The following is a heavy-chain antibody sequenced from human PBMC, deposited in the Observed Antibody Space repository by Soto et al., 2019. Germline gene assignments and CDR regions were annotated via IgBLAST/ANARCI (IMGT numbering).Heavy chain of an antibody. CDR3: ARVIYCSSTSCRKYYFDY. V-gene: IGHV4-30-4*01. CDR1: GGSISSGDYY. J-gene: IGHJ4*02. Sequence: SETLCLTCTVSGGSISSGDYYWSWIRQPPGKGLEWIGYIYYSGSTYYNPSLKSRVTISVDTSKNQFSLKLSSVTAADTAVYYCARVIYCSSTSCRKYYFDYWGQGTLVTVSS. D-gene: IGHD2-2*01. CDR2: IYYSGST.